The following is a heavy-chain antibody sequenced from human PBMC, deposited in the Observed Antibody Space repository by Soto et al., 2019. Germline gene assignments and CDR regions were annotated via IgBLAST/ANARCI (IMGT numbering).Heavy chain of an antibody. Sequence: QVQLVQSGAEEKKPGASVKVSCKASGYTFTSYAMHWVRQAPGQRLEWMGWINAGNGNTKYSQKFQGRVTMTRDTSVSTAYMELCSLRSEDTAVYYCARSIVVVTALDYWGQGTLVTVSS. CDR1: GYTFTSYA. J-gene: IGHJ4*02. CDR2: INAGNGNT. V-gene: IGHV1-3*05. D-gene: IGHD2-21*02. CDR3: ARSIVVVTALDY.